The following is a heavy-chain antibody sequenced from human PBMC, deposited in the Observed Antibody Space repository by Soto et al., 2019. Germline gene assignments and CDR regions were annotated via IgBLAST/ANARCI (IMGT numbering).Heavy chain of an antibody. CDR3: ARGCTNGVCPTSYFYYGMDV. CDR2: ISHSGDYI. V-gene: IGHV3-21*01. J-gene: IGHJ6*02. Sequence: EVQLVESGGGLVKPGGSLRLSCADSGFTFSSYTMNWVRQAPGKGLEWVSSISHSGDYIYYGDSVRGRFTISRDNAKNSLFLQMNSLRAEDTAVYYCARGCTNGVCPTSYFYYGMDVWGQGTTVTVSS. CDR1: GFTFSSYT. D-gene: IGHD2-8*01.